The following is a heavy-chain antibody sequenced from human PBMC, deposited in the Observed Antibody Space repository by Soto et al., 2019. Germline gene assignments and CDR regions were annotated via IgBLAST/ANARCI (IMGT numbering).Heavy chain of an antibody. CDR1: GGSISSSNW. J-gene: IGHJ3*02. CDR3: ARDYYGSGNYYSDEGYAFDI. Sequence: SETLSLTCAVSGGSISSSNWWSWVRQPPGKGLEWIGEIYHSGSTNYNPSLKSRVTISVDKSKNQFSLKLSSVTAADTAVYYCARDYYGSGNYYSDEGYAFDIWGQGTMVT. V-gene: IGHV4-4*02. D-gene: IGHD3-10*01. CDR2: IYHSGST.